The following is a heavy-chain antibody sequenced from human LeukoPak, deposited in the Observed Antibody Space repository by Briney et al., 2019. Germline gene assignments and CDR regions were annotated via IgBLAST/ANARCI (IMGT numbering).Heavy chain of an antibody. CDR1: GLTFSRYA. D-gene: IGHD5-18*01. CDR2: ISESGSGT. V-gene: IGHV3-23*01. Sequence: GGSLRLSCAVSGLTFSRYAMSWVRQAPGKGLEWVSAISESGSGTYYADSVKGRFTISRDNSKDTLSLQMNSLRAEDTAVYYCAKDIAQGYTFGSIEQDYWGQGTLVTVFS. J-gene: IGHJ4*02. CDR3: AKDIAQGYTFGSIEQDY.